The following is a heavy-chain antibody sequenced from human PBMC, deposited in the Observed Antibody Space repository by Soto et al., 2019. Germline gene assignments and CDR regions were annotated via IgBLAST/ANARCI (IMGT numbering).Heavy chain of an antibody. CDR1: GYTFTTYY. D-gene: IGHD3-3*01. Sequence: DSVKVSCKASGYTFTTYYMHWVRQAPGQGLEGMGIINPSGGGTSYAQKFQGRVTMTRDTSTSTVYMELSSLRSEDTAVYYCARNNAIFPFGRAFCIWGQGTMVTASS. CDR3: ARNNAIFPFGRAFCI. J-gene: IGHJ3*02. CDR2: INPSGGGT. V-gene: IGHV1-46*01.